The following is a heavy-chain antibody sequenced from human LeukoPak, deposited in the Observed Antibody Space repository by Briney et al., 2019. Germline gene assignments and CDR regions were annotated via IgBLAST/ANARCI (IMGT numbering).Heavy chain of an antibody. CDR3: ARVPAAATYYYYMDV. CDR1: GGSISTSNYY. CDR2: IFYSGST. V-gene: IGHV4-39*07. Sequence: SETLPLTCTVSGGSISTSNYYWGWIRQPPGKGLEWIGNIFYSGSTYYSPSLKSRVTISLDTSRNQFSLKLNSVTAADTAVYYCARVPAAATYYYYMDVWGKGTTVTVSS. D-gene: IGHD2-2*01. J-gene: IGHJ6*03.